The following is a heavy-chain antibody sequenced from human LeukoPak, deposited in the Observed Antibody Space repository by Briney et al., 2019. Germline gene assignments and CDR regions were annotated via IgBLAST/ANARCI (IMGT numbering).Heavy chain of an antibody. CDR3: ATTVTTAFGNFDY. Sequence: PSETLSLTCAVSGGSISSSNWWSWVRQPPGKGLEWIGEIYHSGSTNYNPSLKSRVTISVDKSKNQFSLKLSSVTAAYTAVYYCATTVTTAFGNFDYWGQGTLVTVSS. CDR1: GGSISSSNW. CDR2: IYHSGST. J-gene: IGHJ4*02. D-gene: IGHD4-17*01. V-gene: IGHV4-4*02.